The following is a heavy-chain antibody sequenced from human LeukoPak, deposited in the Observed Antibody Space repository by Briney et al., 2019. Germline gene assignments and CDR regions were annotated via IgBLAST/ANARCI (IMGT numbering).Heavy chain of an antibody. CDR1: GYTFTSYD. J-gene: IGHJ4*02. CDR3: AILNRGDYYDSSGYRARVSYYSDY. D-gene: IGHD3-22*01. CDR2: MNPNSGNT. V-gene: IGHV1-8*01. Sequence: ASVKVSCKASGYTFTSYDINWVRQATGQGLEWMGWMNPNSGNTGYAQKFQGRVTMTRNTSISTAYMELSSLRSEDTAVYYCAILNRGDYYDSSGYRARVSYYSDYWGQGTLVTVSS.